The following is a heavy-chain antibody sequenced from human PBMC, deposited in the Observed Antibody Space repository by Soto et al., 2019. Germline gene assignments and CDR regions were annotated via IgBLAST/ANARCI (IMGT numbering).Heavy chain of an antibody. V-gene: IGHV1-2*02. CDR1: GDSFTGYY. CDR3: ARETDDFTTGAHDL. D-gene: IGHD1-26*01. Sequence: QVQLVQSGAEVKRPGASVKVSCKASGDSFTGYYMHWVRQAQGQGLEWMGWIIPHSGETNYAQKSQARFTLTRDTSISTPYVQLRGLTSDDTAAYYCARETDDFTTGAHDLRGHGTLVTGAS. CDR2: IIPHSGET. J-gene: IGHJ5*02.